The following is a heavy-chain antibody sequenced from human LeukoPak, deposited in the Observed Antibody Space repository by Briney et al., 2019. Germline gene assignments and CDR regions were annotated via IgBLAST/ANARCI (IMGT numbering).Heavy chain of an antibody. J-gene: IGHJ5*02. CDR2: NNPNSGGT. CDR3: ARSWVYPNWFNP. D-gene: IGHD5/OR15-5a*01. V-gene: IGHV1-2*02. Sequence: ASEKVSCKASGYTFTGYYMHWVRQAPGQGLEWMGWNNPNSGGTNYAQKFQGRVTMTRDTSISTAYMELSRLRSDDTAVYYCARSWVYPNWFNPWGQGTLVTVSS. CDR1: GYTFTGYY.